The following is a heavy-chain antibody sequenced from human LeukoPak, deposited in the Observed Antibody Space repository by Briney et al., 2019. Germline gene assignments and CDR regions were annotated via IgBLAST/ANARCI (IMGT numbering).Heavy chain of an antibody. CDR1: GFTFKTYT. CDR3: ARDGGAPDAFDI. D-gene: IGHD3-16*01. Sequence: GGSLRLSCAASGFTFKTYTMHWVRQAPGMGLEWVSSISSSSSYIFYADSVKGRFTISRDNAKNSLYLQMSSLRAEDAAVYYCARDGGAPDAFDIWGQGTMVTVSS. V-gene: IGHV3-21*01. J-gene: IGHJ3*02. CDR2: ISSSSSYI.